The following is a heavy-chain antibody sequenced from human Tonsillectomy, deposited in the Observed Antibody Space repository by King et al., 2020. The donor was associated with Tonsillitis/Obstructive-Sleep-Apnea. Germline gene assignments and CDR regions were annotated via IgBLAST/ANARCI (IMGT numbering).Heavy chain of an antibody. J-gene: IGHJ4*02. V-gene: IGHV3-23*04. CDR2: ISDSTYYT. CDR3: ARVVYYSGAHKFDY. CDR1: GFPFSDYA. Sequence: VQLVESGGGLVQPGGSLRLSCAASGFPFSDYAMTWVRQAPGKGLEWVSCISDSTYYTYYPDAVRGRFTIPKDNSENTLYLQMNNLRLDDTAVYYCARVVYYSGAHKFDYWGQGTLVTVSS. D-gene: IGHD3-3*01.